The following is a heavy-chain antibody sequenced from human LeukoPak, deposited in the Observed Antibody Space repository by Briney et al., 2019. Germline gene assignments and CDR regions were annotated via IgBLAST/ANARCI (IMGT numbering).Heavy chain of an antibody. D-gene: IGHD3-3*01. CDR1: GYTFTNYY. Sequence: GASVKVSCTASGYTFTNYYIHWVRQAPGQGLEWMGLINLGGDNTNYAQNFQGRVTMTRDTSASTAYMELRSLRSDDTAVYYCARAGYDFWSGYYGYWGQGTLVTVSS. CDR2: INLGGDNT. J-gene: IGHJ4*02. CDR3: ARAGYDFWSGYYGY. V-gene: IGHV1-46*01.